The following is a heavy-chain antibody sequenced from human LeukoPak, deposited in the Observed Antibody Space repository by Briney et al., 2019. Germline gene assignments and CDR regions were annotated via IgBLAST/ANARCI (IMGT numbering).Heavy chain of an antibody. CDR3: ARVHFYVDTAMQVLVP. CDR2: IYSSGST. J-gene: IGHJ5*02. V-gene: IGHV4-30-4*08. Sequence: MASETLSLTCTVSGGSISSGDYYWSWIRQPPGEGLEWIGYIYSSGSTYYNPSLKSRVTISVDTSKNQFSLKLSSVTAADTAVYYCARVHFYVDTAMQVLVPWGQGTLVTVSS. CDR1: GGSISSGDYY. D-gene: IGHD5-18*01.